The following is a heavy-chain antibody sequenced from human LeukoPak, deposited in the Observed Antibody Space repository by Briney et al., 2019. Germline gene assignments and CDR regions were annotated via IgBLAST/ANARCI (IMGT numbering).Heavy chain of an antibody. J-gene: IGHJ6*03. D-gene: IGHD4-11*01. CDR1: GFTFSIYA. V-gene: IGHV3-23*01. CDR3: AKESSDDYSNYYYMDV. Sequence: PGGSLRLSCAASGFTFSIYAMSWVRQAPGKGLEWVSLISGSGDSTYYADSVKGRFTISRDNSKNTLYLQMNSLRAEDTAVYYCAKESSDDYSNYYYMDVWGKGTTVTVSS. CDR2: ISGSGDST.